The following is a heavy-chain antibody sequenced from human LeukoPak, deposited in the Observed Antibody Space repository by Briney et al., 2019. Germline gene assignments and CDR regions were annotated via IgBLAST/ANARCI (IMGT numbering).Heavy chain of an antibody. J-gene: IGHJ5*02. Sequence: SETLSLTYTVPGGSISSSSYYWGWIRQPPGKGLEWIGSIYYSGSTYYNPSLKSRVTISVDTSKNQFSLKLSSVTAADTAVYYCARVGSSLNWFDPWGQGTLVTVSS. CDR2: IYYSGST. V-gene: IGHV4-39*07. CDR1: GGSISSSSYY. D-gene: IGHD2-15*01. CDR3: ARVGSSLNWFDP.